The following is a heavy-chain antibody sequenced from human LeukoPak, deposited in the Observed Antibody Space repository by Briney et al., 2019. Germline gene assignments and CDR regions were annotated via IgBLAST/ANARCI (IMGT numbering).Heavy chain of an antibody. J-gene: IGHJ4*02. CDR1: GFTFSSYA. Sequence: GGSLRLSCAASGFTFSSYAMHWVRQAPGKGLEWVAVISHDGSNKYYADSVKGRFTISRDNSKNTLYLQMNSLRAEDTAVYYCARGSYYSGGYFDYWGQGTLVTVSS. D-gene: IGHD1-26*01. CDR3: ARGSYYSGGYFDY. V-gene: IGHV3-30*04. CDR2: ISHDGSNK.